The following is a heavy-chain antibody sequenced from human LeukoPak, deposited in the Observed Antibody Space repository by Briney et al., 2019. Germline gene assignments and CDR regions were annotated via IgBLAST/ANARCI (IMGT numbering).Heavy chain of an antibody. CDR3: ARVRSRSGWRSGAFDI. V-gene: IGHV4-59*01. D-gene: IGHD6-19*01. CDR1: GGSISSYY. J-gene: IGHJ3*02. Sequence: SETLALTCTVSGGSISSYYWSWIRQPPGRGLEGIGYIYYSGSTNSNPSVKSRVTISVDTSKNQFSLKLSSVTAADTAVYYCARVRSRSGWRSGAFDIWGQGTMVTVSS. CDR2: IYYSGST.